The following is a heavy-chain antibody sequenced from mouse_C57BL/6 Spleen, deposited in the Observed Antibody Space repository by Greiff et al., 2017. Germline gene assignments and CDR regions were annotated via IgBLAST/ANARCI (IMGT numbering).Heavy chain of an antibody. Sequence: EVMLVESGGGLVKPGGSLKLSCAASGFTFSDYGMHWVRQAPEKGLEWVAYISSGSSTIYYADTVKGRFTISRDNAKNTLFLQMTSLRSEDTAMYYCASYDYDKGYAMDYWGQGTSVTVSS. CDR3: ASYDYDKGYAMDY. CDR1: GFTFSDYG. V-gene: IGHV5-17*01. J-gene: IGHJ4*01. CDR2: ISSGSSTI. D-gene: IGHD2-4*01.